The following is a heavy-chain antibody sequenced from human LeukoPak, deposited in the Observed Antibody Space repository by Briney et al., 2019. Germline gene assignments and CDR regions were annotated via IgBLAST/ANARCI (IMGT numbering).Heavy chain of an antibody. V-gene: IGHV3-30-3*01. J-gene: IGHJ4*02. CDR1: GFTFSSYA. CDR3: ARDRRSAMKSSGYFDY. Sequence: GGSLRLSCAASGFTFSSYAMHWVRQAPGKGLEWVAVISYDGSNKYYADSVKGRFTISRDNSKNTLYLQMNSLRAEDTAVYYCARDRRSAMKSSGYFDYWGQGTLVTVSS. CDR2: ISYDGSNK. D-gene: IGHD3-22*01.